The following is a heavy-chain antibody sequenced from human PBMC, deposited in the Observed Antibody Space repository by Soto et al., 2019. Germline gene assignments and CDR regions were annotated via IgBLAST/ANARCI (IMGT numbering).Heavy chain of an antibody. J-gene: IGHJ5*02. V-gene: IGHV3-74*01. CDR3: TSSASYDIAWFDP. Sequence: GRSLRLSCAASKFSFSSYWMHWVLQAPGKGLVWVSRIDPDGSTTYYADSVKGRFTISRDNAKNTLYLRLNSLRAEDTAVYYCTSSASYDIAWFDPWGQGTLVTVSS. CDR1: KFSFSSYW. D-gene: IGHD3-10*01. CDR2: IDPDGSTT.